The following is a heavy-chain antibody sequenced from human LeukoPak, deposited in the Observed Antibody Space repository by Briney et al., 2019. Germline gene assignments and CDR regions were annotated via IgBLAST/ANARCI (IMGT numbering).Heavy chain of an antibody. Sequence: SDTLPLTCTVSGGSITSYYWSWIRQPPGKGLEWIGYIYYSGCTNYNPSLKSRDTISVDTSNNQFSLKLSSVTAADTAMYYCARGGGLNYYYYYMDVWGKGTTVTVSS. CDR1: GGSITSYY. J-gene: IGHJ6*03. CDR2: IYYSGCT. V-gene: IGHV4-59*07. CDR3: ARGGGLNYYYYYMDV. D-gene: IGHD6-25*01.